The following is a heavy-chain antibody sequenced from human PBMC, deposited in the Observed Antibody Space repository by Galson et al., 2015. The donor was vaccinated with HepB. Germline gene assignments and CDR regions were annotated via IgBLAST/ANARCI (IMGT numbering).Heavy chain of an antibody. CDR1: GYTFTSYA. CDR2: INAGNGNT. V-gene: IGHV1-3*01. CDR3: AGGKRERGYSYGVLDY. D-gene: IGHD5-18*01. Sequence: SVKVSCKASGYTFTSYAMHWVRQAPGQRLEWMGWINAGNGNTKYSQKFQGRVTITRDTSASTAYMELSSLRSEDTAVYYCAGGKRERGYSYGVLDYWGQGTLVTVSS. J-gene: IGHJ4*02.